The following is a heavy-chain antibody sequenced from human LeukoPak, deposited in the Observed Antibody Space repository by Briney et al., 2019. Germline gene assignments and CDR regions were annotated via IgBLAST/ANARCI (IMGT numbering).Heavy chain of an antibody. D-gene: IGHD3-10*01. V-gene: IGHV3-15*01. Sequence: GGSLRLSCAASGFTFSNAWMSWVRQAPEKGLEWVGRIKSKTDGGTTAYAAPVKGRFTISRDDSKNTLYLQMSSLKTEDTAVYYCTSRLLWFGEGGQGTLVTVSS. CDR3: TSRLLWFGE. CDR1: GFTFSNAW. J-gene: IGHJ4*02. CDR2: IKSKTDGGTT.